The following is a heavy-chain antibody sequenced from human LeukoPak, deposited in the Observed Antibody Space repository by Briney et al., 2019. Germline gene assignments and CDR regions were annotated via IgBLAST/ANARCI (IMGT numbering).Heavy chain of an antibody. V-gene: IGHV3-48*01. J-gene: IGHJ4*02. CDR3: ARDRIVGAKPDY. Sequence: GGSLRLSCAASGFTFSSYSMNWVRQAPGKGLEWVSYISSSGSAIYYADSVKGRFTISRDNAKNSLYLQMNSLRAEDTALYYCARDRIVGAKPDYWGQGTLVTVSS. CDR2: ISSSGSAI. D-gene: IGHD1-26*01. CDR1: GFTFSSYS.